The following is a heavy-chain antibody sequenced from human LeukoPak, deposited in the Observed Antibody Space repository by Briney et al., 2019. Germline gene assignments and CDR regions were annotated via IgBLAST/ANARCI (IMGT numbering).Heavy chain of an antibody. CDR3: ARQIKGNWYAFSFDS. Sequence: SETLSLTCAVYGGSFSGFYWSWIRQPPGKGLEWIGEINHGGITNYNPSLKSRVTISLDTSKNQFSLKLSSVTAADTAVYFCARQIKGNWYAFSFDSWGQGTLVTVSS. V-gene: IGHV4-34*01. CDR2: INHGGIT. J-gene: IGHJ4*02. CDR1: GGSFSGFY. D-gene: IGHD1-1*01.